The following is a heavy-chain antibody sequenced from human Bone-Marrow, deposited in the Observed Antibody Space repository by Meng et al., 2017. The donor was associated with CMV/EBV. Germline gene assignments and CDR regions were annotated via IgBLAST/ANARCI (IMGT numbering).Heavy chain of an antibody. J-gene: IGHJ5*02. Sequence: SETLSLTCAVYGGSFSGYYWSWIRQPPGKGLEWIGEINHSGSTNYNPSLKSRVTISVDTSKNQFSLKLSSVTAADTAVYYCARGCSKTYYDFWSGYYQSGRWFAPWAHGTRVTCYS. CDR1: GGSFSGYY. V-gene: IGHV4-34*01. CDR3: ARGCSKTYYDFWSGYYQSGRWFAP. D-gene: IGHD3-3*01. CDR2: INHSGST.